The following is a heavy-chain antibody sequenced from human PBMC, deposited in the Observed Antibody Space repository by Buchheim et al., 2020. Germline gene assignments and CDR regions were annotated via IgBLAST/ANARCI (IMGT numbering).Heavy chain of an antibody. Sequence: EVQLVESGGGLVQPGGSLRLSCAASGFTFSSYSMNWVRQAPGKGLEWVSYISSSSTIYYADSVKGRFTISRDNDKNSLYLQMNSLRAEDTAVYYCARDRRKQQLGFDYWGQGTL. CDR2: ISSSSTI. D-gene: IGHD6-13*01. CDR1: GFTFSSYS. V-gene: IGHV3-48*01. CDR3: ARDRRKQQLGFDY. J-gene: IGHJ4*02.